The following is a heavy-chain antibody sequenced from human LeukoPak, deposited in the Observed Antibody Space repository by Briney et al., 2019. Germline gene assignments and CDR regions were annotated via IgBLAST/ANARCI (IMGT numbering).Heavy chain of an antibody. V-gene: IGHV4-34*01. CDR3: ARDRGYRYGRTYFGFDY. D-gene: IGHD5-18*01. J-gene: IGHJ4*02. CDR2: INHSGST. CDR1: GGSFSGYY. Sequence: SETLSLTCAVYGGSFSGYYWSWIRQPPGKGLECIGEINHSGSTNYNPSLKSRVTISVDTSKNQFSLQLSSVTAADTAVYYCARDRGYRYGRTYFGFDYWGRGTLVTVSS.